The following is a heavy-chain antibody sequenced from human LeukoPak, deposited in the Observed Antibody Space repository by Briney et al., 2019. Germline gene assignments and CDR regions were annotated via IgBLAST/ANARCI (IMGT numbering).Heavy chain of an antibody. D-gene: IGHD2-2*01. CDR1: GFTFSSYW. CDR3: AKDYQLLTSYYDYYMDV. J-gene: IGHJ6*03. V-gene: IGHV3-7*01. Sequence: GGSLRLSCVASGFTFSSYWMSWVRQAPGKGLEWVANIKQDGSENFYVDSVKGRFTISRDNAKNSLYLQMNSLRAEDTAVYYCAKDYQLLTSYYDYYMDVWGKGTTVTVSS. CDR2: IKQDGSEN.